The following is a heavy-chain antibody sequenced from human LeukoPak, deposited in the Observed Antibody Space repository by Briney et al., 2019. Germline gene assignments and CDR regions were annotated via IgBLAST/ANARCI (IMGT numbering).Heavy chain of an antibody. V-gene: IGHV3-30*04. CDR1: GFTFDTYS. D-gene: IGHD5-12*01. CDR2: ISHDGRTK. J-gene: IGHJ5*02. CDR3: ARDPSFSRGFNFVLSS. Sequence: PGGSLRLPCAASGFTFDTYSFHWVRQAPGKGLEWVALISHDGRTKVYADAVKGRFTISRDDSKNTLSLQMSSLRPEDTSTYYCARDPSFSRGFNFVLSSWGQGTLVSVSS.